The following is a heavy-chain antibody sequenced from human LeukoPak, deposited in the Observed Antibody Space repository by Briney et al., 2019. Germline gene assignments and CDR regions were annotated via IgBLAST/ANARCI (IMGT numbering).Heavy chain of an antibody. CDR1: GFIFSSYG. D-gene: IGHD2-2*01. CDR3: ARDYSTTSGAKDY. CDR2: IWYDGSNK. J-gene: IGHJ4*02. Sequence: GGSLRLSCAASGFIFSSYGMDWVRQAPGKGLEWVAVIWYDGSNKYYADSGKGRFTISRDNSKNTLYLQMNSLRAEDTAVYYCARDYSTTSGAKDYWGQGTLVTVSS. V-gene: IGHV3-33*01.